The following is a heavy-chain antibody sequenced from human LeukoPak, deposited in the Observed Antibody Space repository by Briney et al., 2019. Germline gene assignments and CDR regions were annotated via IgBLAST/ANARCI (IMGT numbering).Heavy chain of an antibody. CDR1: GFTFSNYW. D-gene: IGHD5-12*01. CDR2: IKQDGSEK. CDR3: ARDKYMSGHIGSLFDP. Sequence: TGGSLRLSCAASGFTFSNYWMSWVRQTPGKGLEWVANIKQDGSEKYYVDSVKGRFTISRDNTKKSLSLQMNSLRDEDTAVYYCARDKYMSGHIGSLFDPWGQGTLVTVSS. V-gene: IGHV3-7*01. J-gene: IGHJ5*02.